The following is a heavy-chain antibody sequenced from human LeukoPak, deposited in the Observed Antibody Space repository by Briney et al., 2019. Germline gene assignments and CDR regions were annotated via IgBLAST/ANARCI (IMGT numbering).Heavy chain of an antibody. J-gene: IGHJ4*02. CDR3: AKDIGSGSYYHFDY. CDR1: GFIFSSHG. V-gene: IGHV3-43D*03. Sequence: GGSLRLSCAASGFIFSSHGMNWVRQAPGKGLEWVSLSWDGGRTYYADSAKGRFTISRDNSKNSLYLQMNSLRAEDTALYYCAKDIGSGSYYHFDYWGQGTLVTVSS. CDR2: SWDGGRT. D-gene: IGHD1-26*01.